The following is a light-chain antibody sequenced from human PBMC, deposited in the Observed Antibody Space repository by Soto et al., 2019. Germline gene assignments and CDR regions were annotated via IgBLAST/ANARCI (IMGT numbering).Light chain of an antibody. V-gene: IGLV1-47*01. CDR2: RNN. CDR1: SSNIGSNY. Sequence: QSVLTQPPSASGTPGQRVPISCSGSSSNIGSNYVYWYQQLPGTAPKLLIYRNNQRPSGVPDRFSGSKSGTSASLAISGLRSEDEADYYCAAWEDSLSGPYVCGTGTKVTVL. J-gene: IGLJ1*01. CDR3: AAWEDSLSGPYV.